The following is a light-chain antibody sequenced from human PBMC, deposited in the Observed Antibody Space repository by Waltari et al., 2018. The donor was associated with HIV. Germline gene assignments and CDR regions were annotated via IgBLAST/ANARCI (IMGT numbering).Light chain of an antibody. CDR2: NTS. V-gene: IGKV3-15*01. J-gene: IGKJ2*01. Sequence: EIVMTQSPGTLSLFPGERVTLSCRASQSVSSNLAWYQQRPDQAPRLVIYNTSARATGIPARFSGSGSGTEFTLTISGLQSEDFAVYYCQQYNNWPPRYTFGQGTKLEI. CDR3: QQYNNWPPRYT. CDR1: QSVSSN.